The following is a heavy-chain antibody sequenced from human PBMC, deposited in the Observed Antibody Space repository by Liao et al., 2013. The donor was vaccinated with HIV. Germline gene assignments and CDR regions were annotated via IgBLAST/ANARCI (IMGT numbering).Heavy chain of an antibody. V-gene: IGHV4-61*02. CDR3: ARGDLTGELDH. CDR2: IYTSGST. CDR1: GGSISSGSYY. Sequence: QVQLQESGPGLVKPSQTLSLTCTVSGGSISSGSYYWSWIRQPAGKGLEWIGRIYTSGSTNYNPSLKSRVTISIDTSKNQFSLKLSSVTAADTAVYYCARGDLTGELDHWGQGTLVIVSS. D-gene: IGHD3-16*01. J-gene: IGHJ4*02.